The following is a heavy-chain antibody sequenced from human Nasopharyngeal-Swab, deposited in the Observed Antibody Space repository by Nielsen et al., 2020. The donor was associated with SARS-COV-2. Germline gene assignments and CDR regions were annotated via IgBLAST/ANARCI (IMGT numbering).Heavy chain of an antibody. D-gene: IGHD2/OR15-2a*01. Sequence: ASVKVSCKASGYTFTSYDINWVRQATGQGLEWMGWMNPNSGNTGYAQKFQGRVTMTRNTSISTAYMELSSLRSEDTAVYYCARGFLRSLGGSYYYYGMDVRGQGTTVTVSS. CDR1: GYTFTSYD. V-gene: IGHV1-8*01. CDR2: MNPNSGNT. J-gene: IGHJ6*02. CDR3: ARGFLRSLGGSYYYYGMDV.